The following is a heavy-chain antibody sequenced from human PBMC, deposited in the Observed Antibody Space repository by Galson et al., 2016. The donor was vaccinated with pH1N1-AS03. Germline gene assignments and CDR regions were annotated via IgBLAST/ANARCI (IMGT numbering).Heavy chain of an antibody. J-gene: IGHJ4*02. CDR3: AIETRKTTTGGIDF. CDR2: INPNSGDT. V-gene: IGHV1-2*02. CDR1: GYTFTGNY. Sequence: SVKVSCKASGYTFTGNYLHWVRQAPGQGLGWVGWINPNSGDTSYAQKFQGRVTMTRDTSISAAYMELSSLRSEDTAVYYCAIETRKTTTGGIDFWGQGTLVTVSS. D-gene: IGHD7-27*01.